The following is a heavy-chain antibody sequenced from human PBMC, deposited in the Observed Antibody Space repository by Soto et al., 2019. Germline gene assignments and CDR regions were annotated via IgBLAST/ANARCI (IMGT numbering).Heavy chain of an antibody. CDR2: IKQDGSEK. J-gene: IGHJ5*02. V-gene: IGHV3-7*03. Sequence: EVQLVESGGGLVQPGGSLRLSCAASGFTFSSYWMSWVRQAPGKGLEWVANIKQDGSEKYYVDSVKGRFTISRDNAKTSLYLQMNSLRAEDTAVYYCARAAWGNWFDPWGQGTLVTVSS. CDR1: GFTFSSYW. CDR3: ARAAWGNWFDP. D-gene: IGHD3-16*01.